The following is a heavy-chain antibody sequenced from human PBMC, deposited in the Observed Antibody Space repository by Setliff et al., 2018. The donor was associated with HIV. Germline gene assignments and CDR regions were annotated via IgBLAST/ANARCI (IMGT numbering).Heavy chain of an antibody. CDR2: IRSKAYGGTI. D-gene: IGHD3-10*01. J-gene: IGHJ4*02. CDR1: GFTFGVYV. Sequence: GGSLRLSCTTSGFTFGVYVMSWVRQAPGKGLEGVGFIRSKAYGGTIEYAASVKVRFTISRDDSKSIAYLQMNSLKTEDTAVYYCTPTDYGGSDYWGQGTLVTVSS. CDR3: TPTDYGGSDY. V-gene: IGHV3-49*04.